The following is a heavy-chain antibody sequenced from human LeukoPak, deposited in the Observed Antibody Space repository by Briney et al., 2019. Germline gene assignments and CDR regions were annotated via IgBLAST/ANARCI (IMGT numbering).Heavy chain of an antibody. J-gene: IGHJ6*03. CDR3: ARAQRYYGSGSYEDYYYMDV. V-gene: IGHV1-69*06. D-gene: IGHD3-10*01. CDR2: IIPIFGTA. Sequence: SVKVSCKVSGYTLTELSMHWVRQAPGKGLEWMGGIIPIFGTANYAQKFQGRVTITADKSTSTAYMELSSLRSEDTAVYYCARAQRYYGSGSYEDYYYMDVWGKGTTVTVSS. CDR1: GYTLTELS.